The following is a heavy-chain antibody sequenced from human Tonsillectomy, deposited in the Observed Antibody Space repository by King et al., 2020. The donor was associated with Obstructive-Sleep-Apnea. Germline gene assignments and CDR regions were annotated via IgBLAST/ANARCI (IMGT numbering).Heavy chain of an antibody. CDR3: ASQWLGDFDY. Sequence: VQLQQWGAGLLKPSETLSLTCAVYGGSFSGYYWSWIRQPPGKGLEWIGGINHSGSTNYNPSLQSRVTISVDTSKNQFSLKLSSVTAADTAVYYCASQWLGDFDYWGQGTLVTVSS. CDR1: GGSFSGYY. V-gene: IGHV4-34*01. J-gene: IGHJ4*02. D-gene: IGHD6-19*01. CDR2: INHSGST.